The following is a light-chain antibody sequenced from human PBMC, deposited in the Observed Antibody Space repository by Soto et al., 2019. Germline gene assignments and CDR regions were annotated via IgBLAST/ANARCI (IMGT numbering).Light chain of an antibody. V-gene: IGLV2-14*01. CDR2: EVT. CDR1: SSDVGRYNT. Sequence: QSVLTQPASVSGSPGQTITNSCTGTSSDVGRYNTVSWYQHHPGKAPKLIIYEVTHRPAGISDRFSASKSGNTASLTISGLQAEDEADYYCNSLRVNHLYVFGSGTKVTVL. J-gene: IGLJ1*01. CDR3: NSLRVNHLYV.